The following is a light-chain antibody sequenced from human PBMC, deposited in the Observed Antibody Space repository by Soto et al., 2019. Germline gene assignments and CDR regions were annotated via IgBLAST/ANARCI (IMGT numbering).Light chain of an antibody. J-gene: IGKJ5*01. CDR1: QSVSSN. CDR3: QQYPHWPLT. Sequence: EIVMTQSPATLSVSPGERATLSCRASQSVSSNLAWYQQKPGQAPRLLIYGASTRATGIPARFSGSGSGTEFTLTISSLQSEDFAVYSCQQYPHWPLTFGQGTRLEIK. V-gene: IGKV3-15*01. CDR2: GAS.